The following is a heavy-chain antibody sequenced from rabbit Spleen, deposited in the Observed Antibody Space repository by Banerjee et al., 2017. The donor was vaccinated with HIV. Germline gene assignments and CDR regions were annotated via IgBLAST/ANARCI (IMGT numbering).Heavy chain of an antibody. CDR3: ARDTGSSFSSYGMDL. Sequence: QSLEESGGGLVQPEGSLTLTCTASGVSFSGDSFSGDSYMCWVRQAPGKGLEWISCIAGSSSGFTYSATWAKGRFTCSKTSSTTVTLQMTSLTVADTATYFCARDTGSSFSSYGMDLWGPGTLVTVS. CDR2: IAGSSSGFT. CDR1: GVSFSGDSFSGDSY. D-gene: IGHD8-1*01. J-gene: IGHJ6*01. V-gene: IGHV1S40*01.